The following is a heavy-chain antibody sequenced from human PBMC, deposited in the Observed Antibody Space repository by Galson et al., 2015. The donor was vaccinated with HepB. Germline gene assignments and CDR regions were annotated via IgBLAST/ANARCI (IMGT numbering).Heavy chain of an antibody. CDR1: GYTFTSYG. CDR2: ISAYNGNT. CDR3: ARDLGYDSSGYYDY. Sequence: SVKVSCKASGYTFTSYGISWVRQAPGQGLEWMGWISAYNGNTNYAQKLQGRVTMTTDTSTSTAYMELRSLRSDDTAVYYCARDLGYDSSGYYDYWGQGTLVTVSS. V-gene: IGHV1-18*04. D-gene: IGHD3-22*01. J-gene: IGHJ4*02.